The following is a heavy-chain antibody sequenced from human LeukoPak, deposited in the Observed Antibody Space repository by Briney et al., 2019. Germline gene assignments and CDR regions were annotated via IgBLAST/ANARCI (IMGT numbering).Heavy chain of an antibody. CDR1: GFTVSSNY. D-gene: IGHD3-22*01. V-gene: IGHV3-66*02. Sequence: GGSLRLSCAASGFTVSSNYMSWVRQAPGKGLEWVSVIYSGGSTYYADSAKGRFTISRDNSKNTLYLQMNSLRAEDTAVYYCAREDRARYYDSSGYYYGFDYWGQGTLVTVSS. J-gene: IGHJ4*02. CDR2: IYSGGST. CDR3: AREDRARYYDSSGYYYGFDY.